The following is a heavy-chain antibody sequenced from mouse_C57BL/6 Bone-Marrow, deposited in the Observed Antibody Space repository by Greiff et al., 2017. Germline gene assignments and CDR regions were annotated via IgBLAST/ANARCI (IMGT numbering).Heavy chain of an antibody. J-gene: IGHJ1*03. CDR2: LNPNNGST. Sequence: EVQLQQSGPELVKPGASVKIPCKASGYTFTDYNMDWVKQSHGKSLEWIGDLNPNNGSTNYNEKFKSKATLTVDKSSSTAYMQLSSLTSEDSAVYYYAREDGYFPYWYFDVWGTGTTVTVAS. V-gene: IGHV1-18*01. D-gene: IGHD2-3*01. CDR1: GYTFTDYN. CDR3: AREDGYFPYWYFDV.